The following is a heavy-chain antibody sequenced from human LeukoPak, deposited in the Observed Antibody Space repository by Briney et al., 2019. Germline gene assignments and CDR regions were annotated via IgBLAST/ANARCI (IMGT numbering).Heavy chain of an antibody. D-gene: IGHD4-17*01. CDR3: AKCYGDYIRYFDY. V-gene: IGHV3-53*01. J-gene: IGHJ4*02. CDR1: GFTVSTNY. CDR2: IYSDGNT. Sequence: PGGSLRLSCAASGFTVSTNYMTWVRQAPGKGLEWVSLIYSDGNTYYTDSVKGRFTISRDNSKNTLYLQINSLRAEDTAMYYCAKCYGDYIRYFDYWGQGTLVTVSS.